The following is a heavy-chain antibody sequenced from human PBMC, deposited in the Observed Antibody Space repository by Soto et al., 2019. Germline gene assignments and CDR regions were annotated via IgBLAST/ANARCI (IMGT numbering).Heavy chain of an antibody. V-gene: IGHV3-23*01. CDR3: ASPGYSSSSRYYGMDV. D-gene: IGHD6-13*01. J-gene: IGHJ6*02. CDR2: ISGSGGST. CDR1: GFTFSSYA. Sequence: GGSLRLSCAASGFTFSSYAMSWVRQAPGKGLEWVSAISGSGGSTYYADSVKGRFTISRDNSRNTLYLQMNSLRAEDTAVYYCASPGYSSSSRYYGMDVWGQGTTVTVSS.